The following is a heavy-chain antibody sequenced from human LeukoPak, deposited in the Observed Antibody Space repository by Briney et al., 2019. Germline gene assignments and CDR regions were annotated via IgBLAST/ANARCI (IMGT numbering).Heavy chain of an antibody. CDR2: IYYSGST. J-gene: IGHJ4*02. CDR3: AGMHSSVTFDF. CDR1: GGSISSSNYY. Sequence: PSETLSLTCSVSGGSISSSNYYWGWIRQPPGKGLEWIGNIYYSGSTYYNPSLKSRVTISVDTAKNQFSLKLNSVTAADTAVYYCAGMHSSVTFDFWGQGTPVIVSS. V-gene: IGHV4-39*01. D-gene: IGHD6-19*01.